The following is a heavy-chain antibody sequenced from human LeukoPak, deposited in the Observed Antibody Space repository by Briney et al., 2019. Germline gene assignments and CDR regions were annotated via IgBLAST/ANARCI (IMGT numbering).Heavy chain of an antibody. D-gene: IGHD2-21*02. Sequence: PSETLSLTCTVSGGSISIYYWSWIRQPPGKGLEWIGYIYYSGNTNYNPSLKSRVTMSVDTSKNQFSLRLSSVTAADTAVYYCARQEVVTATNWFDPWGQGTLVTVSS. CDR1: GGSISIYY. CDR2: IYYSGNT. CDR3: ARQEVVTATNWFDP. V-gene: IGHV4-59*08. J-gene: IGHJ5*02.